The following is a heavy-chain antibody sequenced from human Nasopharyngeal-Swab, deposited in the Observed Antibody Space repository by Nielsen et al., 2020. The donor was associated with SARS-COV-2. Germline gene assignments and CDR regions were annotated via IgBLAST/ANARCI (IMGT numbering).Heavy chain of an antibody. CDR1: GGSISSGSYY. CDR3: ARAGRDGYKLKYPADY. D-gene: IGHD5-24*01. V-gene: IGHV4-61*02. Sequence: SETLSLTCTVSGGSISSGSYYWSWIRQPAGKGLEWIGRIYTSGNTNYNPSLKSRVTISVDTSKNQFSLKLSSVTAADTAVYYCARAGRDGYKLKYPADYWGQGTLVTVSS. CDR2: IYTSGNT. J-gene: IGHJ4*02.